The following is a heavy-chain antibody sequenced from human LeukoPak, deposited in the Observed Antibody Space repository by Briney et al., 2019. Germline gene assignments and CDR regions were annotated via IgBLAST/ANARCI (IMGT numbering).Heavy chain of an antibody. Sequence: ASVKVSCKASGYTFTSYGISWVRQAPGQGLEWMGWINPNSGGTNYAQKFQGRVTMTRDTSISTAYMELSRLRSDDTAVYYCARGGGEGATYWGQGTLVTVSS. CDR1: GYTFTSYG. CDR3: ARGGGEGATY. D-gene: IGHD1-26*01. CDR2: INPNSGGT. J-gene: IGHJ4*02. V-gene: IGHV1-2*02.